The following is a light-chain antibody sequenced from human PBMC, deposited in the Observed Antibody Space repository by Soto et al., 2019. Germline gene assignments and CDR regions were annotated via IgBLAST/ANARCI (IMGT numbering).Light chain of an antibody. CDR2: TAS. CDR3: QQSYRTTT. CDR1: QSISSY. V-gene: IGKV1-39*01. J-gene: IGKJ4*01. Sequence: DIQMTQSPSSLSASVGDRVTITCRASQSISSYLNWYQQKPGKAPKLLIYTASSLQSGVPSRFSGSGSGTDFTLTISSLQPEDFATYYCQQSYRTTTFGRGTKVEIK.